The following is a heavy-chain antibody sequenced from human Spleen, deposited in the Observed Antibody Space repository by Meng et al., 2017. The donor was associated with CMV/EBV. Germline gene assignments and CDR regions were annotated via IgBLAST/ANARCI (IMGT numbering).Heavy chain of an antibody. Sequence: GESLKISCAASGFTFSSYWMHWVRQAPGKGLVWVSRINSDGSSTSYADSVKGRFTISRDNAKNTLYLQMNSLRAEDTAVYYCARVPDCDFWSGYYAYYYGMDVWGQGTTVTVSS. CDR1: GFTFSSYW. CDR2: INSDGSST. CDR3: ARVPDCDFWSGYYAYYYGMDV. D-gene: IGHD3-3*01. V-gene: IGHV3-74*01. J-gene: IGHJ6*02.